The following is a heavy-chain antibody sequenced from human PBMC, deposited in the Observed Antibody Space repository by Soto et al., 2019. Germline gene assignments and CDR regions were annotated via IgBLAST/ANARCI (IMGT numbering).Heavy chain of an antibody. Sequence: GESLKISCAASGFTFSGYSMNWVRQAPGKGLEWVSSISSSSSYIYYADSVKGRFTISRDNAKNSLYLQMNSLRAEDTAVYYCARDREAVAYFDYWGQGTLVTVSS. CDR3: ARDREAVAYFDY. CDR1: GFTFSGYS. D-gene: IGHD6-19*01. J-gene: IGHJ4*02. CDR2: ISSSSSYI. V-gene: IGHV3-21*01.